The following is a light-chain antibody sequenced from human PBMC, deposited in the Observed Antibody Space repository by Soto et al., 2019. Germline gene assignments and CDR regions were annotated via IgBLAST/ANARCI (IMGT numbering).Light chain of an antibody. V-gene: IGLV2-8*01. CDR1: SSDGGGYNS. Sequence: QSALTQPPSASGSPGQSVTISCTGTSSDGGGYNSVSWYQQHPGKAPKLIIYAVSERPSGVPDRFSGSKSGNTASLTVSGLQAEDEADYYCNSFAGSNNLSVFGTGTKLTVL. CDR3: NSFAGSNNLSV. CDR2: AVS. J-gene: IGLJ1*01.